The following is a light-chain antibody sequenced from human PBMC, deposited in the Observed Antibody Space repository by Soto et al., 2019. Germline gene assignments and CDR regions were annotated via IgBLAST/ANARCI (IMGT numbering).Light chain of an antibody. CDR2: AAY. J-gene: IGKJ3*01. CDR1: QSINNY. CDR3: QQLKSYPIT. Sequence: DSQLTQSPSFLSASVGDRDTITCRASQSINNYLAWYQQKPGKDPHLLIYAAYTLQTGLPSRFSGSGSGTEFTLPIYLLQPEDFATYHCQQLKSYPITFGPWTKVD. V-gene: IGKV1-9*01.